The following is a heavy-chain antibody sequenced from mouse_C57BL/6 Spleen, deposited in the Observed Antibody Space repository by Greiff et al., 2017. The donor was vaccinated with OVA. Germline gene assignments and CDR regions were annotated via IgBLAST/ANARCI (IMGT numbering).Heavy chain of an antibody. Sequence: QVQLKQPGAELVRPGSSVKLSCKASGYTFTSYWMDWVKQRPGQGLEWIGNIYPSDSETHYNQKFKDKATLTVDKSSSTAYMQLSSLTSEDSAVYYCARGYGSSPFAYWGQGTLVTVSA. CDR3: ARGYGSSPFAY. CDR2: IYPSDSET. CDR1: GYTFTSYW. D-gene: IGHD1-1*01. V-gene: IGHV1-61*01. J-gene: IGHJ3*01.